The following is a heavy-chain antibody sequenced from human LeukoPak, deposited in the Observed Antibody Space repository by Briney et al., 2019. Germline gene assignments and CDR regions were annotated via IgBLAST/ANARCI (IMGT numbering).Heavy chain of an antibody. CDR1: GGSFSGYY. V-gene: IGHV4-34*01. D-gene: IGHD6-6*01. CDR3: GRRSIAARRGWFDP. CDR2: INHSGST. Sequence: SETLSLTCAVYGGSFSGYYWSWIRQPPGKGLEWIGEINHSGSTNYNPSLKSRVTISVDTSKNQFSLKLSSVTAADTAVYYCGRRSIAARRGWFDPWGQGTLVTVSS. J-gene: IGHJ5*02.